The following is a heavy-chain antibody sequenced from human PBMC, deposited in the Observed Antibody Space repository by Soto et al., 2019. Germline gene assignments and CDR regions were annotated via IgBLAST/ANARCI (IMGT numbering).Heavy chain of an antibody. Sequence: VQLVESGGGLVQPGGSLRLSCGASGFTFSSYWMSWVRQAPGKGLEWVANIKQDGDEKYYVDSVKGRFTISRDNAKNSPDLQMNSLRAEDTAVYYCARVYCSDASCYSPDDAFDFWGQGTMVSVSS. CDR3: ARVYCSDASCYSPDDAFDF. CDR2: IKQDGDEK. D-gene: IGHD2-15*01. J-gene: IGHJ3*01. V-gene: IGHV3-7*01. CDR1: GFTFSSYW.